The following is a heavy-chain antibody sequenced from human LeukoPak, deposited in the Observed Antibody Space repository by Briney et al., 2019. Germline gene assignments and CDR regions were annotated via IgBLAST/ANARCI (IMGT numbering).Heavy chain of an antibody. J-gene: IGHJ6*02. CDR3: ARVYYDFWSGYFGYYYYYGMDV. D-gene: IGHD3-3*01. CDR1: GYTFTSYD. Sequence: ASVKVSCKASGYTFTSYDINWVRQATGQGLEWMGWMNPNSGNTGYAQKFQGRVTMTSNTSISTAYMELSSLRSEDTAVYYCARVYYDFWSGYFGYYYYYGMDVWGQGTTVTVSS. V-gene: IGHV1-8*01. CDR2: MNPNSGNT.